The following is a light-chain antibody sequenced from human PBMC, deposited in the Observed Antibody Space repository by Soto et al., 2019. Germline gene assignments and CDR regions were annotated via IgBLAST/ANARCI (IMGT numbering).Light chain of an antibody. CDR3: QHYGSSRWT. CDR1: QSVSSTY. CDR2: GAS. Sequence: EIVLTQSPGTLSLSPGERATLSCRASQSVSSTYLAWYQQKPGQAPRLLIYGASTRATGLPDRFSGSGTGTDFTLTISSMEPEDFALYYCQHYGSSRWTFGQGTKWIS. V-gene: IGKV3-20*01. J-gene: IGKJ1*01.